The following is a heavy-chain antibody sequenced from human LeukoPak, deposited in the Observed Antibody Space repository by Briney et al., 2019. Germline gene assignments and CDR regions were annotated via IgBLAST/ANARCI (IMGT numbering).Heavy chain of an antibody. CDR3: AKQRNGYCSSTSCYANYFDY. Sequence: GGSLRLSCAASGFTFSSYAMSWVRQAPGKGLEWVSAISGSGGSTYYADSVKGRFTISRDNSKNTLYLQMNSPRAEDTAVYYCAKQRNGYCSSTSCYANYFDYWGQGTLVTVSS. CDR1: GFTFSSYA. J-gene: IGHJ4*02. CDR2: ISGSGGST. V-gene: IGHV3-23*01. D-gene: IGHD2-2*03.